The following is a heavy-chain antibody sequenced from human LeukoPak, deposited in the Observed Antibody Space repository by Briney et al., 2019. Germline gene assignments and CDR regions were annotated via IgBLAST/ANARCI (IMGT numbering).Heavy chain of an antibody. CDR3: ARVSGSGWYYFDH. V-gene: IGHV4-59*02. J-gene: IGHJ4*02. CDR1: GGSGSSYF. D-gene: IGHD6-19*01. Sequence: SETLSLTCTVSGGSGSSYFWSWVRQSPEKGLEWIGSIYNSGNTNYNPSLKSRVTISRDMSRNQFSLKVRSVPPADTAVYYCARVSGSGWYYFDHWGQGALVTVSS. CDR2: IYNSGNT.